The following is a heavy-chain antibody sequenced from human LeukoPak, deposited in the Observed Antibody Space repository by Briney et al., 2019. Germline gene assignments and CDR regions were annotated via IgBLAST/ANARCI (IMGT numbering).Heavy chain of an antibody. CDR2: ISSSGSTI. Sequence: GGSLRLSCAASGLTVSDSYMSWVRQAPGKGLEWVSYISSSGSTIYYADSVKGRFTISRDNAKNSLYLQMNSLRAEDTAVYYCAGDYYDSSGYPGGRWGQGTLVTVSS. J-gene: IGHJ4*02. V-gene: IGHV3-11*04. CDR1: GLTVSDSY. CDR3: AGDYYDSSGYPGGR. D-gene: IGHD3-22*01.